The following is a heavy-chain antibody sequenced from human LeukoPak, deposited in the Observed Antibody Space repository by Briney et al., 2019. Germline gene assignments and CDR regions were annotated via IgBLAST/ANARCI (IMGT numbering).Heavy chain of an antibody. J-gene: IGHJ4*02. CDR3: ARYRVRYFDWLSPSGFDY. Sequence: GGSLRLSCAASGFTFSDYYMSWIRQAPGKGLEWVSYISSSGSTIYYADSVKGRFTISRDNAKNSLYLQMNSLRAEDTAVYYCARYRVRYFDWLSPSGFDYWGQGTLVTVSS. CDR2: ISSSGSTI. V-gene: IGHV3-11*01. CDR1: GFTFSDYY. D-gene: IGHD3-9*01.